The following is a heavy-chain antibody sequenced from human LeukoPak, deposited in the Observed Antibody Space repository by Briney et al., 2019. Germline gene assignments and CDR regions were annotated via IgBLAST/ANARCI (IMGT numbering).Heavy chain of an antibody. CDR1: GFTFSSYS. Sequence: TGGSLRLSCAASGFTFSSYSMNWVRQAPGKGLEWVSSISSSSSYIYYADSVKGRFTISRDNAKNSLYLQMNSLRAEDTAVYYCARDYGGKLGGAQNYYYYYMDVWGKGTTVTVSS. J-gene: IGHJ6*03. V-gene: IGHV3-21*01. CDR3: ARDYGGKLGGAQNYYYYYMDV. D-gene: IGHD4-23*01. CDR2: ISSSSSYI.